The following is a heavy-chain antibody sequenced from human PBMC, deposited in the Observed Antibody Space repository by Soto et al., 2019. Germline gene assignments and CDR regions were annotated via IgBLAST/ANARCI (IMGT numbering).Heavy chain of an antibody. J-gene: IGHJ5*02. CDR3: ERQASGYYYGWFDP. V-gene: IGHV4-39*01. CDR1: GGSISSGDYY. D-gene: IGHD3-22*01. CDR2: IFYSGGT. Sequence: SETLSLTCTVSGGSISSGDYYWAWIRQSPGKGLEWIGTIFYSGGTFYTPSLKSRVTMSVHTSNNQFSLKLSSVTAADTAVYYCERQASGYYYGWFDPWGQGTLVTVSS.